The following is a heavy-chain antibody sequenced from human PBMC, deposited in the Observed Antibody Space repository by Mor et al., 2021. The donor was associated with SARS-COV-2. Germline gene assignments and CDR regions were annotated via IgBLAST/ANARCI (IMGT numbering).Heavy chain of an antibody. CDR3: ARGTMDI. J-gene: IGHJ3*02. Sequence: YYADSVKGRFTISRDNSKNTLYLQMTSLRAEDTAVYYCARGTMDIWGQGTMVTVSS. D-gene: IGHD2-2*01. V-gene: IGHV3-53*01.